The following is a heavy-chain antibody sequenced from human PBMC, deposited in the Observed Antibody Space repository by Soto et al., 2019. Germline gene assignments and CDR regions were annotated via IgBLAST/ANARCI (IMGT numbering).Heavy chain of an antibody. CDR2: IWYDGSNK. J-gene: IGHJ4*02. D-gene: IGHD6-13*01. CDR1: GFTFSSYG. Sequence: QVQLVESGGGVVQPGRSLRLSCAASGFTFSSYGMHWVRQAPGKGLEWVAVIWYDGSNKYYADSVKGRFTISRDNSKNTLYLQMNSLRAEDTAVYYCAREAAAGPRYFDYWGQGTLVTVSS. CDR3: AREAAAGPRYFDY. V-gene: IGHV3-33*01.